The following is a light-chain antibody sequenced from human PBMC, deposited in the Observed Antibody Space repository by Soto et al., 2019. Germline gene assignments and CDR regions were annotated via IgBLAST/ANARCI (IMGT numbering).Light chain of an antibody. CDR1: SSNIGSNT. J-gene: IGLJ3*02. CDR2: KNN. Sequence: QSVLTQPPSASGTPGQRVTISCSGSSSNIGSNTVNWYQQLPGTAPNFLIYKNNQRPSGVPDRCSGSKSGTSAALAISGLQSEDEDDDYCAAWDDSLNGVLFGGGTKLTVL. CDR3: AAWDDSLNGVL. V-gene: IGLV1-44*01.